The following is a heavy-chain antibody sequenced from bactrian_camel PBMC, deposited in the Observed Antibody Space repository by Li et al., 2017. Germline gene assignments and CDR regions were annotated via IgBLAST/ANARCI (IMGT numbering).Heavy chain of an antibody. Sequence: VQLVESGGGSVQIGGSLRLSCAISSDTDAAYFFGWYRQTPTQEREGIAAISAHGGTGYADSVKGRFTISKDNTKNTLDLQMDNLGTEDTAMYYCAADPGYCSIVDGTSGATALYNYWGQGTQVTVS. J-gene: IGHJ4*01. D-gene: IGHD1*01. CDR2: ISAHGGT. V-gene: IGHV3S55*01. CDR1: SDTDAAYF. CDR3: AADPGYCSIVDGTSGATALYNY.